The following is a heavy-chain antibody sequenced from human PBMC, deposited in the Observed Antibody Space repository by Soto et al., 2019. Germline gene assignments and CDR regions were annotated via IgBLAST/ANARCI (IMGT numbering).Heavy chain of an antibody. CDR3: VKGEVMIFGVVTFDR. V-gene: IGHV3-64D*06. Sequence: LRLSCSASGFTFSNSAMYWVRQAPGKGLEYVATITSYGGTTYYADSVKGRFTISRDNSKNILYLQMSSLRPEDTAVYYCVKGEVMIFGVVTFDRWGQGTLVTVSS. CDR2: ITSYGGTT. D-gene: IGHD3-3*01. CDR1: GFTFSNSA. J-gene: IGHJ5*02.